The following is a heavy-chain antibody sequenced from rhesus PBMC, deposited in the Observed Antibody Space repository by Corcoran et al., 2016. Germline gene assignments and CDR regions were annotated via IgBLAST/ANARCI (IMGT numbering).Heavy chain of an antibody. J-gene: IGHJ4*01. CDR1: GGSISGYHY. Sequence: QVKLQQWGEGLVKPSETLSLTCAVYGGSISGYHYWSWIRQPPGKGLEWMGYIHGKSARTTYPPSLKNRVTISKDASKNQFSRKLNSVTAADTAVYYCAGGGVAAPGRFDYWGQGVLVTVSS. CDR3: AGGGVAAPGRFDY. CDR2: IHGKSART. D-gene: IGHD2-33*01. V-gene: IGHV4-73*01.